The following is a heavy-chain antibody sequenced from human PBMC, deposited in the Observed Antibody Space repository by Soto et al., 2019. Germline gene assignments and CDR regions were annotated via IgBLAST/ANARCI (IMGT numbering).Heavy chain of an antibody. D-gene: IGHD2-2*01. CDR1: FYTFSNYG. CDR2: ISLYSDGT. CDR3: ARVVPGAEAWFGP. V-gene: IGHV1-18*01. J-gene: IGHJ5*02. Sequence: SFNTSFYTFSNYGITWVRQAPGQPLEWLGWISLYSDGTNYAQKFQGRVSMTTDTSTTTAYMELRSLRSDDTAVYYCARVVPGAEAWFGPWGQGTLVTVSS.